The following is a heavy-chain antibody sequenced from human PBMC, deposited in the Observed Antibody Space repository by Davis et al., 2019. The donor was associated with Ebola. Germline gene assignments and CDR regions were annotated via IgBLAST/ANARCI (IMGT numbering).Heavy chain of an antibody. Sequence: GESLKISCAASGFTFSDYYMSWIRQAPGKGLEWVSYISSSGSTIYYADSVKGRFTISRDNAKNSLYLQMNSLRAEDTALYYCAKDSSSSSHYYYGMDVWGQGTTVTVSS. D-gene: IGHD6-6*01. CDR3: AKDSSSSSHYYYGMDV. CDR1: GFTFSDYY. V-gene: IGHV3-11*01. CDR2: ISSSGSTI. J-gene: IGHJ6*02.